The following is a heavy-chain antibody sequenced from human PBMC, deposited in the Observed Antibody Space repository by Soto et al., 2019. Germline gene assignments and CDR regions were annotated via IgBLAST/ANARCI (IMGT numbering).Heavy chain of an antibody. D-gene: IGHD3-22*01. J-gene: IGHJ5*02. CDR1: GFTFSSYA. Sequence: GSLRLSCAASGFTFSSYAMSWVRQAPGKGLEWVSAISGSGGSTYYADSVKGRFTISRDNSKNTLYLQMNSLRAEDTAVYYCARNGDSSDYRGWFDPWGQGTLVTVSS. CDR3: ARNGDSSDYRGWFDP. V-gene: IGHV3-23*01. CDR2: ISGSGGST.